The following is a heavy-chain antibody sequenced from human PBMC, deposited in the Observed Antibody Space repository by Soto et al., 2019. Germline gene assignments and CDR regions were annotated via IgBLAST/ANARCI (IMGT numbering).Heavy chain of an antibody. D-gene: IGHD3-10*01. V-gene: IGHV4-39*01. Sequence: QLQLQESGPGLVKPSETLSLTCTVSGGSISSSSYYWGWIRQPPGKGLEWIGSIYYSGSTYYNPSLKRRVTISVDTSKNQFSLKLSSVTAADTAVYYCASLYGSGSFPDYWGQGTLVTVSS. CDR1: GGSISSSSYY. CDR3: ASLYGSGSFPDY. J-gene: IGHJ4*02. CDR2: IYYSGST.